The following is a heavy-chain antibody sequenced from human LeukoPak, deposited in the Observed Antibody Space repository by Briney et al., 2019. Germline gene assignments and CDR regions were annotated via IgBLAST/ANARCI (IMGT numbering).Heavy chain of an antibody. CDR1: GLSISSSNSY. J-gene: IGHJ4*02. CDR3: ARQTGSGLFILP. D-gene: IGHD3/OR15-3a*01. V-gene: IGHV4-39*01. CDR2: IYYSGNT. Sequence: KPSETLSLTCTVSGLSISSSNSYWRCLRQPPGKGLEWTGSIYYSGNTYYNASLKSQVSISIDTSKNQFSLRLTSVTAADTAVYYCARQTGSGLFILPGGKGTLVTVSS.